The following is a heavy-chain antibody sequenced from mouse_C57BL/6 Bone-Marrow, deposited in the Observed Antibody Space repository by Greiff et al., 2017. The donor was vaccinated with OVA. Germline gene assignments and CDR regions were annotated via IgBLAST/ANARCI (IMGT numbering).Heavy chain of an antibody. CDR1: GFSLTSYG. V-gene: IGHV2-2*01. CDR3: ARKGYDGWYFDV. D-gene: IGHD2-2*01. CDR2: IWSGGST. Sequence: QVQLQQSGPGLVQPSQSLSITCTVSGFSLTSYGVHWVRQSPGKGLEWLGVIWSGGSTDYNAAFISRLSISKDNSKSQVFFKMNSLQADDTAIYYCARKGYDGWYFDVWGTGTTVTVSS. J-gene: IGHJ1*03.